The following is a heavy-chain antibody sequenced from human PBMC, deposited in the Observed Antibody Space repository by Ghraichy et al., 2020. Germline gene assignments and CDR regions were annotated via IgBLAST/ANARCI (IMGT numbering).Heavy chain of an antibody. V-gene: IGHV1-18*04. CDR3: AREILVVLNARSFIPDYYYNGMDV. Sequence: ASVKVSCKASGYTFTNYGISWVRQAPGQGLEWMGWISGYNEKTKYAQKFQGRVTMTADISTSTAHMELTSLRYDDTAVYYCAREILVVLNARSFIPDYYYNGMDVWGQGTTVTVSS. J-gene: IGHJ6*02. D-gene: IGHD2-8*01. CDR1: GYTFTNYG. CDR2: ISGYNEKT.